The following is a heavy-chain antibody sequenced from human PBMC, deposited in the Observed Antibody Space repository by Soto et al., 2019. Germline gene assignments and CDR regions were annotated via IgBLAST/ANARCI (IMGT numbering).Heavy chain of an antibody. CDR1: GYTFTSYD. CDR3: ARESYGLPY. J-gene: IGHJ4*02. Sequence: QVQLVQSGAEVKKPGASVKVSCKASGYTFTSYDINWVRQATGQGLEWMGWMNPNRGNTGSAQNFQGRVTMTRNNAISTAYMEPSSLRSEDTAVYYCARESYGLPYWGQGTLVTVSS. V-gene: IGHV1-8*01. D-gene: IGHD5-18*01. CDR2: MNPNRGNT.